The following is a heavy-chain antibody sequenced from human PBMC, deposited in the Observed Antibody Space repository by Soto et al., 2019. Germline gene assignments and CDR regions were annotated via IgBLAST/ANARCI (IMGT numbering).Heavy chain of an antibody. CDR2: MNPNSGNT. D-gene: IGHD2-2*01. J-gene: IGHJ6*02. CDR3: ARVVVVLRGYYYGMDV. Sequence: ASVEVSCKASGYTFTSCDINWVRQATGQGLEWMGWMNPNSGNTGYAQKFQGRVTMTRNTSISTAYMELSSLRSEDTAVYYCARVVVVLRGYYYGMDVWGQGTTVTVSS. CDR1: GYTFTSCD. V-gene: IGHV1-8*01.